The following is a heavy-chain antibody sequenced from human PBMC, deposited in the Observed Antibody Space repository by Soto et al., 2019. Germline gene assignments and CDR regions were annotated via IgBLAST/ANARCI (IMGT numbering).Heavy chain of an antibody. CDR1: GFTLSSYS. CDR3: ARALPSTRELDW. V-gene: IGHV3-21*01. D-gene: IGHD1-26*01. J-gene: IGHJ4*02. Sequence: AGSLRLSCVPSGFTLSSYSMNWVSQAPGKGMKWVSSISSNSSYIYYADSMKGRFTISRDNAKNSLFLQMNSLRAEDTAVYYWARALPSTRELDWWGQGTRGTVSS. CDR2: ISSNSSYI.